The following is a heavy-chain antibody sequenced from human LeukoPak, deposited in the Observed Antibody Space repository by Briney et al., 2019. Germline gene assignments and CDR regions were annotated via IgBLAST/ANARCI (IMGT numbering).Heavy chain of an antibody. CDR2: MWYDGNNK. V-gene: IGHV3-33*01. Sequence: GGSLRLSCAASGFTFSSYGMHWVRQAPGKGLEWVAVMWYDGNNKYYADSVKGRFTISRDNSKNTLYLQMNSLRAEDTAVYYSARGWSGYYSSFDYWGQGALVTVSS. CDR1: GFTFSSYG. D-gene: IGHD3-3*01. J-gene: IGHJ4*02. CDR3: ARGWSGYYSSFDY.